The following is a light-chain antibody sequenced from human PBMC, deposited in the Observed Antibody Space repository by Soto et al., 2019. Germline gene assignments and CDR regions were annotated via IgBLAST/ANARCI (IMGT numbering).Light chain of an antibody. Sequence: QSVLTQPPSASGSPGQSVTISCTGTSSDIGGYNYVSWYQQHPGKAPTLMIYEVSKRPSGVPDRFSGSKSGNTASLTVSGLQAEDEADYYCSSYAGSNNLGVFGTGTKVTV. CDR3: SSYAGSNNLGV. CDR2: EVS. J-gene: IGLJ1*01. CDR1: SSDIGGYNY. V-gene: IGLV2-8*01.